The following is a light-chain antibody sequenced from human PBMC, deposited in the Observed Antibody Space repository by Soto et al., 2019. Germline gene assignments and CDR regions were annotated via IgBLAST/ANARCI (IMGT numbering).Light chain of an antibody. CDR3: QQYGSLSWT. CDR1: QSVSRH. V-gene: IGKV3-11*01. J-gene: IGKJ1*01. CDR2: DAS. Sequence: EIVMTQSPGTLSVSPGERATLSCRASQSVSRHLAWYQQKPGQAPRLLIYDASNRATGIPARFSGSGSGTDFTLTISSLEPEDFAVYYCQQYGSLSWTLGQGTKVDIK.